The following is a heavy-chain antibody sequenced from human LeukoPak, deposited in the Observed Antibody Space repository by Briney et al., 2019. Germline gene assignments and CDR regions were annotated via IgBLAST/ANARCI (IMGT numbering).Heavy chain of an antibody. Sequence: ASVTVSCKASGGTFSSYAISWVRQAPGQGLEWMGRIIPILGIANYAQKFQGRVTITADKSTSTAYMELSSLRSEDTAVYYCARVGATLLNYYYGMDVWGQGTTVTVSS. CDR2: IIPILGIA. CDR1: GGTFSSYA. J-gene: IGHJ6*02. V-gene: IGHV1-69*04. D-gene: IGHD1-26*01. CDR3: ARVGATLLNYYYGMDV.